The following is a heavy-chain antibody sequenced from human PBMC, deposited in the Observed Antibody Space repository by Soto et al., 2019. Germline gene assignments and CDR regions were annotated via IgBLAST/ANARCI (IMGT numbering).Heavy chain of an antibody. CDR1: GFTFSSYA. J-gene: IGHJ4*02. CDR3: VREFDTGSQNYDN. D-gene: IGHD3-10*01. Sequence: GGSLRLSCAASGFTFSSYAMGWVRQAPGKGLEWVSTLTRSGTTPYAESVRGRFTISRDNSKNTLYLQMDDLRAEDTAVYYCVREFDTGSQNYDNWGLGTLFTVSS. V-gene: IGHV3-23*01. CDR2: LTRSGTT.